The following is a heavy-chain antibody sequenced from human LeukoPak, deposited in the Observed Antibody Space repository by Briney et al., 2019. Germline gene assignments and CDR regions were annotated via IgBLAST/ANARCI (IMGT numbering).Heavy chain of an antibody. J-gene: IGHJ4*02. CDR2: IGNAGDT. CDR1: GFTFSNYD. Sequence: GESLRLSCAASGFTFSNYDMHWVRQATGKGLEWVSGIGNAGDTYYLGSVKGRFTISRENAKNSFYLQMNSLRAEDTAVYYCVNTFGLGTYLVDWGQGTPVTVSS. V-gene: IGHV3-13*01. D-gene: IGHD3-10*01. CDR3: VNTFGLGTYLVD.